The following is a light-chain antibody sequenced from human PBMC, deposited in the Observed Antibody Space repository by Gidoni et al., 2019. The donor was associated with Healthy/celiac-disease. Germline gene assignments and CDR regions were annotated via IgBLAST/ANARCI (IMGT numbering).Light chain of an antibody. V-gene: IGKV3-11*01. CDR2: DAS. CDR3: QQRSNWPPIT. J-gene: IGKJ5*01. CDR1: QSVSSY. Sequence: EIVLTHSPATLSLSPGERATLSRRASQSVSSYLAWYQQKPGQAPRLLIYDASNRATGIPARFSGSGSGTDFTLTISSLEPEDFAVYYCQQRSNWPPITFGQGTRLEIK.